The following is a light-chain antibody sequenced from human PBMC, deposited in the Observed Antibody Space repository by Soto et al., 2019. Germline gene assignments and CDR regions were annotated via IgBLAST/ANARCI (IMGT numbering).Light chain of an antibody. Sequence: EIVMTQSPATLSVSPGERATLSCRASQSVSSNLAWYQQKPGQAPRLLIYGPSTRATGIPARFSGSGSGTEFTLTISSLQTEDSAVYYCQQFHSWPGTFGQGTKVEIK. CDR1: QSVSSN. CDR2: GPS. J-gene: IGKJ1*01. V-gene: IGKV3-15*01. CDR3: QQFHSWPGT.